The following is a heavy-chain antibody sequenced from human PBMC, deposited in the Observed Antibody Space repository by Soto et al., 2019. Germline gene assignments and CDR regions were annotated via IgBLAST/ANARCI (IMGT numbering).Heavy chain of an antibody. V-gene: IGHV3-20*04. CDR3: ARDGGVAVAVDASDI. CDR2: MNRSGSST. D-gene: IGHD6-19*01. CDR1: GFNFEDHG. Sequence: EVQLVLSGGGVVRPGGSLRLSCAAAGFNFEDHGMTWVRQVPGKGREWVAEMNRSGSSTSYADSVKGRFTISRDNAKNSLNLQMISLRAEDTALYFCARDGGVAVAVDASDIWGQGTMATVSS. J-gene: IGHJ3*02.